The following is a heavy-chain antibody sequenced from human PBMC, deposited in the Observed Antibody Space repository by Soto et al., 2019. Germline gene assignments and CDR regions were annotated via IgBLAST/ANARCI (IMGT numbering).Heavy chain of an antibody. Sequence: QSNLKESGPTLVKPTQTLTLSCIVSGFSISPSGVGVGWFRQPPGKALEWLALIYWNDDKRYSPILKSRLTITQDTSKNQVVLTMTNMDPVDTATYYCAHRDGNMVRGVISFDYWGQGTLVTVSS. CDR2: IYWNDDK. CDR3: AHRDGNMVRGVISFDY. V-gene: IGHV2-5*01. CDR1: GFSISPSGVG. J-gene: IGHJ4*02. D-gene: IGHD3-10*01.